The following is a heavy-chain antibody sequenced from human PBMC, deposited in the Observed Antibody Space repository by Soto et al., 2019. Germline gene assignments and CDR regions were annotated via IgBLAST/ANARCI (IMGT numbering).Heavy chain of an antibody. Sequence: QVQLQESGPGLVKPSETLSLTCTVSGGSVSSGSYYWSWIRHPPGKGLEWIGYIYYSGSTNYKPSLKSRVTISVDTCKNPFSLRLISVTDADTAVYYGARWGSSSFFDYWGQGTLVTVSS. J-gene: IGHJ4*02. V-gene: IGHV4-61*01. CDR3: ARWGSSSFFDY. D-gene: IGHD6-6*01. CDR2: IYYSGST. CDR1: GGSVSSGSYY.